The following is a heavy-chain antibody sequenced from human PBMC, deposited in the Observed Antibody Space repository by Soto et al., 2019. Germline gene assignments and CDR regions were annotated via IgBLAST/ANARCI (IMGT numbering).Heavy chain of an antibody. D-gene: IGHD2-21*02. Sequence: ASVKVSCNASGYTFTSYGISLVRQAPRQGLEWMGGIIPIFGNANYAQKFQGRVTITADESTSTAYMELSSLRSEDTAVYYCTAELAYCGGDCYFDYWGQGTLVTVSS. J-gene: IGHJ4*02. CDR2: IIPIFGNA. V-gene: IGHV1-69*13. CDR1: GYTFTSYG. CDR3: TAELAYCGGDCYFDY.